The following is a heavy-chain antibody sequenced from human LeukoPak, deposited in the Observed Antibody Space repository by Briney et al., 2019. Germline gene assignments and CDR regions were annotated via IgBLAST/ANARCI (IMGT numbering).Heavy chain of an antibody. Sequence: PSETLSLTCTVSGGSISSYYWSWIRQPAWKGLEWIGRIYTSGSTNYNPSLKSRVTMSVDTSKNQFSLKLSSVTAADTAVYYCASSSSRRYYYYMDVWGKGTTVTVSS. CDR3: ASSSSRRYYYYMDV. D-gene: IGHD6-6*01. CDR2: IYTSGST. J-gene: IGHJ6*03. V-gene: IGHV4-4*07. CDR1: GGSISSYY.